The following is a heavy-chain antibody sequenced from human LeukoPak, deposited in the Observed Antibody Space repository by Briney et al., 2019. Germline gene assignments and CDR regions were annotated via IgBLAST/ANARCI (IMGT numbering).Heavy chain of an antibody. CDR3: ARDSSSSWSLSNYYYYYMDV. CDR2: ISSSSSYI. D-gene: IGHD6-13*01. J-gene: IGHJ6*03. V-gene: IGHV3-21*01. Sequence: GGSLRLSCAASGFTFSSYSMNWVRQAPGKGLEWVSSISSSSSYIYYADSVKGRFTISRDNAKNSLYLQMNSLRAEDTAVYYCARDSSSSWSLSNYYYYYMDVRGKGTTVTVSS. CDR1: GFTFSSYS.